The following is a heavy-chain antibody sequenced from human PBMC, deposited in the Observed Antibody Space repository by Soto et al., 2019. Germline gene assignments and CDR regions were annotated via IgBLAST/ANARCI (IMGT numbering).Heavy chain of an antibody. D-gene: IGHD4-17*01. Sequence: SETLSLTCTVSGGSISSYYWSWIRHPPGKGLEWIGYIYYSGSTNYNPSLKSRVTISVDTSKNQFSLKLSSVTAADTAVYYCARHAPTVIHFDYWGQGTLVTVSS. V-gene: IGHV4-59*08. CDR1: GGSISSYY. J-gene: IGHJ4*02. CDR2: IYYSGST. CDR3: ARHAPTVIHFDY.